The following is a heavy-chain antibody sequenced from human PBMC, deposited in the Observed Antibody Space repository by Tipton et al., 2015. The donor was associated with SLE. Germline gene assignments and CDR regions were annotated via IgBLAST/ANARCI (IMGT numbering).Heavy chain of an antibody. D-gene: IGHD6-13*01. CDR2: INHSGST. V-gene: IGHV4-34*01. CDR3: ARTGYSSSWLYFQH. J-gene: IGHJ1*01. Sequence: TLSLTCAVYGGSFSGYYWSWIRQPPGKRLEWIGEINHSGSTNYNPSLKSRVTISVDTSKNQFSLKLSSVTAADTAVYYCARTGYSSSWLYFQHWGQGTLVTVSS. CDR1: GGSFSGYY.